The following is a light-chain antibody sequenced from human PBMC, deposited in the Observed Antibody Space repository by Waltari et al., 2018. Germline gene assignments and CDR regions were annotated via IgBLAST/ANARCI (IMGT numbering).Light chain of an antibody. J-gene: IGKJ1*01. CDR3: QQYYSSPRT. CDR1: QSVLHSSNNKNY. Sequence: DIVMTQSPDSLAVSLGERAAINCKSRQSVLHSSNNKNYLAWFQQKPGQPPKLLIYLAATRESGIPDRFSGSGSGTDFTLTISSLQAEDVAVYYCQQYYSSPRTFGQGTKVEIK. CDR2: LAA. V-gene: IGKV4-1*01.